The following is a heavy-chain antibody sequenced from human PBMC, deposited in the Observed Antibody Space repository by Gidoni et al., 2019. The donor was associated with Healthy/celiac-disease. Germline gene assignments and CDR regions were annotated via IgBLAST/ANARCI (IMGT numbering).Heavy chain of an antibody. V-gene: IGHV1-46*01. CDR2: INPSGGST. CDR3: ARDLELEMATITGPGGMDV. J-gene: IGHJ6*02. Sequence: QVQLVQSGAEVKKPGASVKVSCKASGYTFTSYYMHWVRQAPGQGLEWMGIINPSGGSTSYEKKFQGRVTMTRDTSTSTVYMELSSLRSEDTAVYYCARDLELEMATITGPGGMDVWGQGTTVTVSS. CDR1: GYTFTSYY. D-gene: IGHD5-12*01.